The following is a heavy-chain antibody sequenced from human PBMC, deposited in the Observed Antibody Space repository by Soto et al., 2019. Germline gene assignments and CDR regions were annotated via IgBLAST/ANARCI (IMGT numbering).Heavy chain of an antibody. D-gene: IGHD5-12*01. Sequence: QVQLVQSGAEVKKPGASVKVSCKASGYNFISYGITWVRQAPGQGLEWMGRISDNTGNTDYAQKLQGRVTMTTDTSTSTAYMELRRLRSYVTAVYYCARVGDGDSGYAPFAIWGQGTMVTVSS. CDR2: ISDNTGNT. CDR1: GYNFISYG. CDR3: ARVGDGDSGYAPFAI. V-gene: IGHV1-18*01. J-gene: IGHJ3*02.